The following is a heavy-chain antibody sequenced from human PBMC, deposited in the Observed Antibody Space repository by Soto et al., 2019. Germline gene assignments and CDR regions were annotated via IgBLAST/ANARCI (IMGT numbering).Heavy chain of an antibody. CDR1: GGTFSSSA. CDR3: ASNGESYYYYGMDV. CDR2: IIPIFGTA. J-gene: IGHJ6*02. V-gene: IGHV1-69*13. Sequence: SVKVSCKASGGTFSSSAISWVRQAPGQGLEWMGGIIPIFGTAEYAQKFQGRVAITADESTSTDFMEVSSLRSEDTAVYYCASNGESYYYYGMDVWG. D-gene: IGHD2-8*01.